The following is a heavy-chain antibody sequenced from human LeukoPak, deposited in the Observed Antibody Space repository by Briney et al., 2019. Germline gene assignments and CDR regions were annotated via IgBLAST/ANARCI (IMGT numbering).Heavy chain of an antibody. D-gene: IGHD3-9*01. J-gene: IGHJ3*02. V-gene: IGHV3-7*05. CDR2: IKQDGSEN. CDR1: GFTFGDYW. Sequence: GGSLRLSCEASGFTFGDYWMTWVRQAPGKGLEGVANIKQDGSENHYVDSVRGRFTISRDNAKNSLYLQMNSLRAEDTAVYYCATNWRHFDWLLADIWGLGTMVTVSS. CDR3: ATNWRHFDWLLADI.